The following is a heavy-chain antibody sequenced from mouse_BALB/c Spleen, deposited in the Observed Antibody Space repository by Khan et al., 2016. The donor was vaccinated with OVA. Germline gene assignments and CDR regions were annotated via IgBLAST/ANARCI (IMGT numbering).Heavy chain of an antibody. J-gene: IGHJ3*01. V-gene: IGHV5-6*01. CDR1: GFTFSTYG. CDR3: ARLAYFYDSEGFAY. D-gene: IGHD1-1*01. CDR2: VSTGGHYT. Sequence: EVELVESGGDVVKPGGSLKLSCAASGFTFSTYGMSWVRQTPDKRLEWVATVSTGGHYTYYQDTVKGRFTISRANAKDTLYLQMSSLKSEDTAMFYCARLAYFYDSEGFAYWGQGTLVTVSA.